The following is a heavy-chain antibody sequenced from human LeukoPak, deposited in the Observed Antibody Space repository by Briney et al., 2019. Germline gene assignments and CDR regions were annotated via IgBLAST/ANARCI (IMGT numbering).Heavy chain of an antibody. D-gene: IGHD3-16*02. CDR3: ARERDSITFGGVIANYFDY. J-gene: IGHJ4*02. CDR2: MNPNSGGT. Sequence: ASVKVSCKASGYTFTGYYMHWVRQAPGQGLEWMGRMNPNSGGTNYAQKFQGRVTMTRDTSISTAYMELSRLRSDDTAVYYCARERDSITFGGVIANYFDYWGQGTLVTVSS. CDR1: GYTFTGYY. V-gene: IGHV1-2*06.